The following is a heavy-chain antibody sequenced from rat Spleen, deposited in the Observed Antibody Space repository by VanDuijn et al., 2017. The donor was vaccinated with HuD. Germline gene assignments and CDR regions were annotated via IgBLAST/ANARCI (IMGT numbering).Heavy chain of an antibody. D-gene: IGHD1-11*01. CDR1: GFTFSNYG. V-gene: IGHV5S13*01. CDR2: ISTGGGNT. CDR3: ATATTEY. J-gene: IGHJ2*01. Sequence: EVQLVESDGGLVQPGRSLKLSCAASGFTFSNYGMAWVRQAPTKGLEWIATISTGGGNTYYRDSVKGRFTISRDNAKNTQHLQKDSLRSEDTATYYCATATTEYWGQGVMVTVSA.